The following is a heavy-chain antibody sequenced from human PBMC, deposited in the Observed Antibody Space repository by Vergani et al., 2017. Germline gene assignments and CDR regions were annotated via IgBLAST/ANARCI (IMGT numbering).Heavy chain of an antibody. Sequence: QVQLVESGGGLVKPGGSLRLSCAASGFTFSDHYMSWVRQAPGKGLEWISYMSSGDSIYYADSVKGRFTVSRDNTKNTLYLQMNSLRAEDTAVYYCARKADTGASVSDNYYAMDVWGGGTTVSVSS. CDR3: ARKADTGASVSDNYYAMDV. CDR1: GFTFSDHY. CDR2: MSSGDSI. D-gene: IGHD4/OR15-4a*01. V-gene: IGHV3-11*04. J-gene: IGHJ6*04.